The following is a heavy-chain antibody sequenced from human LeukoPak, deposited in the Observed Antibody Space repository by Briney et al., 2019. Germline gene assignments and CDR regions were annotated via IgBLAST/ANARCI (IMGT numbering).Heavy chain of an antibody. J-gene: IGHJ4*02. CDR1: GFRFSDHT. D-gene: IGHD1-26*01. CDR3: TRDRSYSGFDY. V-gene: IGHV3-21*01. Sequence: GGTLRLSCAASGFRFSDHTMNWVRQAPGKGLEWVSSIGGTNGAIFYADSVKGRFTISRDNVENSLSLQMNSLRAEDTAVYYCTRDRSYSGFDYWRQGTLVTVFS. CDR2: IGGTNGAI.